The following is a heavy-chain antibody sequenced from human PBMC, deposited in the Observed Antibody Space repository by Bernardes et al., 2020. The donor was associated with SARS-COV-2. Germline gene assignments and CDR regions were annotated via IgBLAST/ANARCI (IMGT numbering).Heavy chain of an antibody. D-gene: IGHD3-9*01. CDR3: ATGNSGQYFFDY. CDR2: ITVYSGDT. Sequence: ASVKVSCKTSGYTFTSYGISWVRQAPGQGLEWMGWITVYSGDTNYAQKFQGRVTMTTDTSTSTAYMELRSLRSDDTAVYYCATGNSGQYFFDYWGQGTLVTVSS. CDR1: GYTFTSYG. V-gene: IGHV1-18*01. J-gene: IGHJ4*02.